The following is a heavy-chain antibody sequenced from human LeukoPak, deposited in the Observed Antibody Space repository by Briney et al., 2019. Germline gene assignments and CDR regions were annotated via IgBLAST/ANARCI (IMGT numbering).Heavy chain of an antibody. CDR2: IYTSGTI. V-gene: IGHV4-4*07. D-gene: IGHD6-13*01. CDR1: GGSSISYY. CDR3: ARGSDSWHYLDN. J-gene: IGHJ4*02. Sequence: SETLSLTCTVSGGSSISYYWVWIRQPAGKGLEWIGRIYTSGTIFYKPSLKSRVTMSIDTSKNQCSLKLSSVTAADTAVYYCARGSDSWHYLDNWGQGTLVTVSS.